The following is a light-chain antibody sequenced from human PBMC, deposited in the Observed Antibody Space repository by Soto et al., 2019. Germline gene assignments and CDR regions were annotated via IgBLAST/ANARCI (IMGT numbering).Light chain of an antibody. CDR1: QSVDSRY. CDR2: GAS. CDR3: QQRSNWPGLT. J-gene: IGKJ4*01. Sequence: EIVLTQSPGTLSLSPGERATLSCRASQSVDSRYLAWYQQKPGQAPRLLIYGASSRATGIPARFSGSGSGTDFTLTISSLEPEDFAVYYCQQRSNWPGLTFGGGTKVEIK. V-gene: IGKV3D-20*02.